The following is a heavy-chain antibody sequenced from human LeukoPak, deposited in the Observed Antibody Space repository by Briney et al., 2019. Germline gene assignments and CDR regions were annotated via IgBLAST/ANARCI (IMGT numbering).Heavy chain of an antibody. V-gene: IGHV1-2*02. Sequence: ASVKVSCKASGYTFIGYYMHWVRQAPGQGLEWVGWINPNSGDTNYAQKFQGRVTMTRDTSISTAYMDLSGLTSDDTAVYYCARDYGDPFLTFDFWGQGTLVTVSS. CDR2: INPNSGDT. CDR3: ARDYGDPFLTFDF. J-gene: IGHJ4*02. D-gene: IGHD4-17*01. CDR1: GYTFIGYY.